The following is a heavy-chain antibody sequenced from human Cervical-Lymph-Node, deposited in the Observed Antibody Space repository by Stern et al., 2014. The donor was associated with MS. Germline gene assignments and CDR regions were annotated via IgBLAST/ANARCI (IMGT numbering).Heavy chain of an antibody. CDR1: GFTFSSYA. Sequence: EVQLVESGGGLVQPGGSLRLSCAASGFTFSSYAMSWVRQAPGKGLGWVSAISGSGGSTYYADSVKGRFTISRDNSKNTLYLQMNSLRAEDTAVYYCARWLRLPYYFDYWGQGTLVTVSS. D-gene: IGHD5-12*01. CDR2: ISGSGGST. J-gene: IGHJ4*02. CDR3: ARWLRLPYYFDY. V-gene: IGHV3-23*04.